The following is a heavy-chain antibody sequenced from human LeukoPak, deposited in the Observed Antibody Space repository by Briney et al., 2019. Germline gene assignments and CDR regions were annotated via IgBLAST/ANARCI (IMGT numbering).Heavy chain of an antibody. V-gene: IGHV1-69*04. CDR1: GYTFTSYG. CDR2: IIPILGIA. D-gene: IGHD2-2*01. CDR3: ARGGCSSTSCYYYGMDV. Sequence: ASVKVSCKASGYTFTSYGISWVRQAPGQGLEWMGRIIPILGIANYAQKFQGRVTITADKSTSTAYMELSSLRSEDTAVYYCARGGCSSTSCYYYGMDVWGQGTTVTVSS. J-gene: IGHJ6*02.